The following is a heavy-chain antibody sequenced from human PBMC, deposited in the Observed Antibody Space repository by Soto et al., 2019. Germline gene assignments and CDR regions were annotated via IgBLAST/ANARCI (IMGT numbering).Heavy chain of an antibody. D-gene: IGHD7-27*01. Sequence: QVQLQQWGAGLLKPSETLSLTCAVYGGSFSGYYWNWIRQPPGKGLEWIGEINHSGSTNYNPSLKRRVTLSLDTSKNQFSLKLSSVTAADTAVYYCARGWGRIFDYWGQGTLVTVSS. CDR3: ARGWGRIFDY. J-gene: IGHJ4*02. CDR1: GGSFSGYY. CDR2: INHSGST. V-gene: IGHV4-34*01.